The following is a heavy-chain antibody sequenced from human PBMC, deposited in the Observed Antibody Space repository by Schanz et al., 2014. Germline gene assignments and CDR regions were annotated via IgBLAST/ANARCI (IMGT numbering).Heavy chain of an antibody. CDR2: INVYNGNT. J-gene: IGHJ4*02. Sequence: QVQLVQSGSEVKKPGASVKVSCKASGYTFPSYGISWVRQAPGQGLEWMGWINVYNGNTNYAQKLQGRVTMTTDTSTSTAYMELRSLRSDDTAVYYCARDRDQWDGNYLDYWGQGTLVTVSS. CDR1: GYTFPSYG. V-gene: IGHV1-18*04. D-gene: IGHD1-26*01. CDR3: ARDRDQWDGNYLDY.